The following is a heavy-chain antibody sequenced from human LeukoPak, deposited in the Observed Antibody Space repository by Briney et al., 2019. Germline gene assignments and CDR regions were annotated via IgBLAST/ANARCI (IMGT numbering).Heavy chain of an antibody. V-gene: IGHV1-69*05. D-gene: IGHD3-3*01. J-gene: IGHJ6*03. CDR3: ARAKITYYDFWSGTDTRNYYYYMDV. Sequence: GASVKVSCKASGGTFSSYAISWVRQAPGQGLEWMGGIIPIFGTANYAQKFQGRGTITTDESTGTAYMELSSLRSEDTAVYYCARAKITYYDFWSGTDTRNYYYYMDVWGKGTTVTVSS. CDR1: GGTFSSYA. CDR2: IIPIFGTA.